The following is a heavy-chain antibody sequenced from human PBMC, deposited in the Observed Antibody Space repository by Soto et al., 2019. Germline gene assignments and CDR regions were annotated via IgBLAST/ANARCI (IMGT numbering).Heavy chain of an antibody. CDR1: GFTVSSNY. J-gene: IGHJ6*02. D-gene: IGHD3-3*01. CDR3: ARDGGYYDFWSGYYNYGTDV. CDR2: IYSGGST. Sequence: PGGSLRLSCAASGFTVSSNYMSWVRQAPGKGLEWVSVIYSGGSTYYADSVKGRFTISRDNSKNTLYLQMNSLRAEDTAVYYCARDGGYYDFWSGYYNYGTDVWGQGTTVTVSS. V-gene: IGHV3-53*01.